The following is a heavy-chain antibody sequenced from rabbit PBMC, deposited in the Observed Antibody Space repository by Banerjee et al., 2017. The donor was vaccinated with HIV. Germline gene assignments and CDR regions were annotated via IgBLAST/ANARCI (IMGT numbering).Heavy chain of an antibody. J-gene: IGHJ4*01. CDR2: IYAGSSGGT. CDR3: ARRYSGAAGVGYDYYFNL. CDR1: GLDFSSSDW. Sequence: QEQLEESGGDLVKPGASLTLTCTASGLDFSSSDWICWVRQAPGKGLEWIGCIYAGSSGGTYHASWAKGRFTISKTSSTTVTLQMTSLTAADTATYFCARRYSGAAGVGYDYYFNLWGPGTLVTVS. D-gene: IGHD4-2*01. V-gene: IGHV1S45*01.